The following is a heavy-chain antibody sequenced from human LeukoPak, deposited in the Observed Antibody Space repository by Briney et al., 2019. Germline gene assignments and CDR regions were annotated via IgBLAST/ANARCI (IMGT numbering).Heavy chain of an antibody. CDR3: ARRRYYDSTGYFE. V-gene: IGHV4-39*01. Sequence: PSETLSLTCAVSGDYISSSSYYWGWIRQSPGTGLEWVGDIYHSGRIYYNPSLKSRVAISIDTSKNQFSLRLRSMTAADTAVFYCARRRYYDSTGYFEWGRGTLVTVSS. D-gene: IGHD3-22*01. CDR1: GDYISSSSYY. CDR2: IYHSGRI. J-gene: IGHJ1*01.